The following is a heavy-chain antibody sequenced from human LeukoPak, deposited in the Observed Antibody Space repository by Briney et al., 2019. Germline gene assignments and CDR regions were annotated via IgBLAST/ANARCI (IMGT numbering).Heavy chain of an antibody. CDR2: IYHSGST. J-gene: IGHJ4*02. V-gene: IGHV4-59*01. CDR3: ARGGRLLGKFDY. CDR1: GGSISSYY. D-gene: IGHD3-22*01. Sequence: SETLSLTCTVSGGSISSYYWSWIRQPPGKGLEWIGYIYHSGSTNYNPSLKSRVTISVDTSTNQFSLKLSSVTAADTAVYFCARGGRLLGKFDYWGQGTLVTVSS.